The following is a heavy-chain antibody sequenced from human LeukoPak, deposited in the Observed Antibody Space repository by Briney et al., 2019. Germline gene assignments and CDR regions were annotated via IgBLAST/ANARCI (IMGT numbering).Heavy chain of an antibody. Sequence: GGSLRLSCAASGFTFSSYGMHWVRQAPGKGLEWVAVIWYDGSNKYYADSVKGRFTISRDNSKNTLYLQMNSLRAEDTAVYYCAKLVGDSSGYYFDYWGQGTLVTVSS. D-gene: IGHD3-22*01. CDR3: AKLVGDSSGYYFDY. J-gene: IGHJ4*02. CDR2: IWYDGSNK. V-gene: IGHV3-33*06. CDR1: GFTFSSYG.